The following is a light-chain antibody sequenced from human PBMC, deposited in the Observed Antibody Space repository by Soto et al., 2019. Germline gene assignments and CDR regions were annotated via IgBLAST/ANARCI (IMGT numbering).Light chain of an antibody. CDR3: MQALQSPQLP. CDR2: LGS. J-gene: IGKJ4*02. V-gene: IGKV2-28*01. CDR1: QSLLHSNGHNY. Sequence: DIGMIQSPVSLSVTPGESASISCRSTQSLLHSNGHNYLDWYLQQPGQSPQLLIFLGSNRASRVTDRVNGSGSGTDFTLKSSRVEAGDVGVYYCMQALQSPQLPFGRGTKVGI.